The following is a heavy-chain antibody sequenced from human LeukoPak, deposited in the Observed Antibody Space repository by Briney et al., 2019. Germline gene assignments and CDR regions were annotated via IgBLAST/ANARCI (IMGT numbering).Heavy chain of an antibody. J-gene: IGHJ4*02. CDR3: ARAKGYSYGLDY. D-gene: IGHD5-18*01. V-gene: IGHV4-59*01. CDR1: GGSISSYY. Sequence: SETLSLTCTVSGGSISSYYWSWIRQPPGKGLEWIGYIYYSGSTNYNPSLKSRVTISVDTSKNQFSLKLSSVTAADTDVYYCARAKGYSYGLDYWGQGTLVTVSS. CDR2: IYYSGST.